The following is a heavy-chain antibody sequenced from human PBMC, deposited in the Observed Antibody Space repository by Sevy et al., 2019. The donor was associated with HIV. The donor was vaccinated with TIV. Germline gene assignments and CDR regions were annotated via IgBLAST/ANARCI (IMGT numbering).Heavy chain of an antibody. CDR3: ARDYDLKPGIAVAENYFDY. CDR1: GFTFSSYS. CDR2: ISSSSSTI. D-gene: IGHD6-19*01. V-gene: IGHV3-48*02. Sequence: GGSLRLSCAASGFTFSSYSMNWVRQAPGKGLEWVSYISSSSSTIYYADSVKGRFTISRDNAKNSLYLQMNSLRDEDTAVHYCARDYDLKPGIAVAENYFDYWGQGTLVTVSS. J-gene: IGHJ4*02.